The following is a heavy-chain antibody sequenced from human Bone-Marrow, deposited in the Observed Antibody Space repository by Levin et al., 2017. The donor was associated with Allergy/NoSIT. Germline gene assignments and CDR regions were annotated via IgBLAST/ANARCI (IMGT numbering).Heavy chain of an antibody. CDR3: ARGRRGLAAALDY. J-gene: IGHJ4*02. Sequence: GGSLRLSCAASGFTFSSYAMHWVRQAPGKGLEWVAVISYDGSNKYYADSVKGRFTISRDNSKNTLYLQMNSLRAEDTAVDYCARGRRGLAAALDYWGQGTLVTVSS. CDR1: GFTFSSYA. V-gene: IGHV3-30-3*01. CDR2: ISYDGSNK. D-gene: IGHD6-13*01.